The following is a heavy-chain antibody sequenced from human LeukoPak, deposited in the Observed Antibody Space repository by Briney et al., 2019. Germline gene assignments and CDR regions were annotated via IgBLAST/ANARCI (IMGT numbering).Heavy chain of an antibody. CDR3: TRGLVVVAQYFQH. CDR1: GFTFDTYT. Sequence: GGSLRLSCAASGFTFDTYTMDWVRQAPGTGLEWVSYIDTTSTTMYYADSVKGRFTISRDNAKNSLYLQMNSLRVEDTAVYYCTRGLVVVAQYFQHWGQGTLVTVSS. CDR2: IDTTSTTM. D-gene: IGHD2-15*01. J-gene: IGHJ1*01. V-gene: IGHV3-48*01.